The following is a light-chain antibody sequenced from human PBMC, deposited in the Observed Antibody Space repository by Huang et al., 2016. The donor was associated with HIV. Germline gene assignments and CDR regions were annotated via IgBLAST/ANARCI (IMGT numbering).Light chain of an antibody. Sequence: EIVLTQSPGTLSLSPGERATLSCRASQSVSRSYLAWYQQKPGQAPRLLIYGASSRATGIPDRFSGSGSGTDFTLTISRLEPEDSAVYYCQQYGSSPWTFGQGAKVEI. J-gene: IGKJ1*01. V-gene: IGKV3-20*01. CDR3: QQYGSSPWT. CDR1: QSVSRSY. CDR2: GAS.